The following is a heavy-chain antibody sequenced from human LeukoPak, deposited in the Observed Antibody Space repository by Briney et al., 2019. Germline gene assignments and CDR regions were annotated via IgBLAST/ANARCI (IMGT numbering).Heavy chain of an antibody. CDR1: GFTFTNYE. D-gene: IGHD1-14*01. Sequence: GGSLRLSCAASGFTFTNYEMNWVRQAPGKGLEWVSYISISGDTVYYTDSVEGRFTISRDNAKNSLYLHMNSLRPEDTAIYYCTRDGPGDSWGQGTLVTVSS. CDR2: ISISGDTV. J-gene: IGHJ4*02. CDR3: TRDGPGDS. V-gene: IGHV3-48*03.